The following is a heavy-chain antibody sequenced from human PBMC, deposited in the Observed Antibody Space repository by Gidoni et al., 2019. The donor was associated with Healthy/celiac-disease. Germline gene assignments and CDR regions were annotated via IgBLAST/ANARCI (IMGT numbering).Heavy chain of an antibody. CDR3: ARDGGYYYSPDY. CDR1: GFPFSSYE. V-gene: IGHV3-48*03. J-gene: IGHJ4*02. D-gene: IGHD3-22*01. CDR2: ISSSGSTI. Sequence: EVQLVESGGVLVQPGGSLRLSCAASGFPFSSYEMNWVRQAPGKGLEWVSYISSSGSTIYYADSVKGRFTIARDNAKNSLYLQMNSLRAEDTAVYYCARDGGYYYSPDYWGQGTLVTVSS.